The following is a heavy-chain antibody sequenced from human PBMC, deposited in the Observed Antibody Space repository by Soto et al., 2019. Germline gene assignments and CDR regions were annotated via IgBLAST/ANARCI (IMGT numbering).Heavy chain of an antibody. Sequence: QVQLVQSGAEVKKPGASVKVSCEASGYTFTSHYVHWVRQAPGQRPEWMVMINPSGGSTSYPQKFQGRVTMTSDTSTATVYMELRSLTSDDTAVYYCARDGRYDSSGYPPDYWGQGTRVTVSS. CDR1: GYTFTSHY. CDR2: INPSGGST. CDR3: ARDGRYDSSGYPPDY. J-gene: IGHJ4*02. D-gene: IGHD3-22*01. V-gene: IGHV1-46*01.